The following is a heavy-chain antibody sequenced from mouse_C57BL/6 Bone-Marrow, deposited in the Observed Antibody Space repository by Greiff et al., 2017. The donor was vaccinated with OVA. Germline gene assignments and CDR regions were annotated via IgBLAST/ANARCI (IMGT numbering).Heavy chain of an antibody. CDR2: IDPSDSYT. V-gene: IGHV1-69*01. J-gene: IGHJ1*03. CDR1: GYTFTSYW. Sequence: QVQLQQPGAELVMPGASVKLSCKASGYTFTSYWMHWVKQRPGQGLEWIGEIDPSDSYTNYNQKFKGKSTLTVDKSSSTAYMQLSSLTSEDSAVYYCARSPYYYGSSLWYCDVWGTGTTVTVSS. D-gene: IGHD1-1*01. CDR3: ARSPYYYGSSLWYCDV.